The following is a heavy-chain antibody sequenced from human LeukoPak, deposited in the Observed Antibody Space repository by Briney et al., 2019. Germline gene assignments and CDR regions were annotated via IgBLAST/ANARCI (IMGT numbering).Heavy chain of an antibody. Sequence: SETLSLTCTVSGGSISSSSYYWGWIRQPPGKGLEWIGSIYYSGSTYYNPSLKSRVTISVDTSKNQFSLKLSSVTAADTAVYYLSRHLPYGSGRKIDYWGQGTLVTVSS. CDR2: IYYSGST. J-gene: IGHJ4*02. D-gene: IGHD3-10*01. V-gene: IGHV4-39*01. CDR3: SRHLPYGSGRKIDY. CDR1: GGSISSSSYY.